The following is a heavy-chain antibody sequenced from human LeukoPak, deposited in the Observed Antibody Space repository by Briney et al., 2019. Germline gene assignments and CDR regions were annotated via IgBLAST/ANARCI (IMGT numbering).Heavy chain of an antibody. CDR3: ARDRLPPPGVYCFDP. CDR2: ISSDGNHK. Sequence: PGGSLRLSCAASGFTFSTCAMHWARQAPGKGLEWVAAISSDGNHKHFADSVRGRFTISRDNSKNTLFLQMNSLRPDDTAVYYCARDRLPPPGVYCFDPWGQGTLVTVSS. V-gene: IGHV3-30-3*01. D-gene: IGHD5-12*01. J-gene: IGHJ5*02. CDR1: GFTFSTCA.